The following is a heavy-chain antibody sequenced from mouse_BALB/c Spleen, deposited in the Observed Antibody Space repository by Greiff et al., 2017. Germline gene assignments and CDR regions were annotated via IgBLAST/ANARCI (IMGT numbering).Heavy chain of an antibody. V-gene: IGHV1S56*01. Sequence: VQLQQSGPELVKPGASVRISCKASGYTFTSYYIHWVKQRPGQGLEWIGWIYPGNVNTKYNEKFKGKATLTADKSSSTAYMQLSSLTSEDSAVYFCARSDSFAYWGQGTLVTVSA. CDR3: ARSDSFAY. CDR1: GYTFTSYY. J-gene: IGHJ3*01. CDR2: IYPGNVNT.